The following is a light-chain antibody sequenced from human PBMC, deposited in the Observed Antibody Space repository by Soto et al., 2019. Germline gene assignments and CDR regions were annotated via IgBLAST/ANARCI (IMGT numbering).Light chain of an antibody. CDR3: HHYNTWPLT. Sequence: IVMTQSPDSLAVSLGERATIKCRSSQSILKSSIKKNALAWYQQEPGQAPRLLIYDASTRATGIPARFSGSGSDTEFTLTISSLQSEDFAIYYCHHYNTWPLTFGGGTKVDI. CDR1: QSILKSSIKKNA. CDR2: DAS. J-gene: IGKJ4*01. V-gene: IGKV4-1*01.